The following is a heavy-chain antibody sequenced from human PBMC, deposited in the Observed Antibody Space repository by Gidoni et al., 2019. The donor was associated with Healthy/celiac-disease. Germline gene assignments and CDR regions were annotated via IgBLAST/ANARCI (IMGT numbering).Heavy chain of an antibody. CDR2: IYYSGST. J-gene: IGHJ5*02. CDR1: GGSISSYY. Sequence: QVQLQESGPGLVKPSETLSLTCTVSGGSISSYYWSWIRQSPGKGLEWIEYIYYSGSTNYNPSLKSRVTISVDTSKNQFSLKLSSVTAADTAVYYCARGRGWGSSGWTGFDPWGQGTLVTVSS. D-gene: IGHD6-19*01. CDR3: ARGRGWGSSGWTGFDP. V-gene: IGHV4-59*01.